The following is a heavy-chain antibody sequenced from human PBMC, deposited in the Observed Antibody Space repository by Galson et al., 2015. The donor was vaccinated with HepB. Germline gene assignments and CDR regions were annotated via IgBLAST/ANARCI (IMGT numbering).Heavy chain of an antibody. D-gene: IGHD3-22*01. J-gene: IGHJ3*02. CDR1: GGTFSSYA. CDR3: ARGGVDYYDSSGWDDAFDI. Sequence: SVKVSCKASGGTFSSYAISWVRQAPGQGLEWMGRIIPILGIANYAQKFQGRVTITADKSTSTAYMELSSLRSEDTAVYYCARGGVDYYDSSGWDDAFDIWGQGTMVTVSS. CDR2: IIPILGIA. V-gene: IGHV1-69*04.